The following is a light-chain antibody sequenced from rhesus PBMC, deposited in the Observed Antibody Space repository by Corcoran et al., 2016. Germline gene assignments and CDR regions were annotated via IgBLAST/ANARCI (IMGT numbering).Light chain of an antibody. Sequence: EIVMTQSPATLALSPGERATLSCRATQSISNYFAWYHQKPGQAPRLLIYGASSRAPGIPDRCVGSGSWTEFTLTISSLEPEDVGVYFCLQSSNWPRTFGQGTKVEIK. J-gene: IGKJ1*01. CDR3: LQSSNWPRT. CDR2: GAS. CDR1: QSISNY. V-gene: IGKV3-24*03.